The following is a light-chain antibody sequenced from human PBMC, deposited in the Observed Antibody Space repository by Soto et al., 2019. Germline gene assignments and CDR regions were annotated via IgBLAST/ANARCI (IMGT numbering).Light chain of an antibody. Sequence: PGARATLSCRASQSVGRYLTWYQQKPGQAPRLLIYDASKRATGIPARFSASGSGADFTLTISSLEPEDFALYFCQQRSNWPVTFGRGTKVEIK. J-gene: IGKJ4*01. V-gene: IGKV3-11*01. CDR1: QSVGRY. CDR2: DAS. CDR3: QQRSNWPVT.